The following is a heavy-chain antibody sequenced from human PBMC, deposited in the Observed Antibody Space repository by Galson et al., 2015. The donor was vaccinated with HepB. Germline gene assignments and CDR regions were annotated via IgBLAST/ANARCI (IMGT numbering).Heavy chain of an antibody. Sequence: SLRLSCAASGFTFSTYGMHWVRQAPGKGLEWVSGISGSGGSTDYADSVKGRFTISRDNSKNTLYLQMNSLRAEDTAVYYCAKDSMVRGVESREGDYYGMDVWGHGTTVTVSS. CDR3: AKDSMVRGVESREGDYYGMDV. CDR2: ISGSGGST. J-gene: IGHJ6*02. CDR1: GFTFSTYG. D-gene: IGHD3-10*01. V-gene: IGHV3-23*01.